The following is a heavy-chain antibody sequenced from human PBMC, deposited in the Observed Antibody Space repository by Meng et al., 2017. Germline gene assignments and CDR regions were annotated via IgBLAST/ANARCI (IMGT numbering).Heavy chain of an antibody. V-gene: IGHV4-59*01. CDR1: GGSISSYY. J-gene: IGHJ6*02. CDR3: ARDRKAAAGRGADIYYGMDV. Sequence: SETLSLTCPVSGGSISSYYWSWIRQPPGKGLEWIGYIYYSGSTNYNPSLKSRVTTSVDTTKNQFSLKPSSVTAADTAVYYCARDRKAAAGRGADIYYGMDVWGQGTTVTVSS. CDR2: IYYSGST. D-gene: IGHD6-13*01.